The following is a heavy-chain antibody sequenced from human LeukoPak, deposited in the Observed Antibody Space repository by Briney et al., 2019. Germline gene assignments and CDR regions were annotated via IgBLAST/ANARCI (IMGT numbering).Heavy chain of an antibody. CDR2: IKQDGSEE. J-gene: IGHJ4*02. CDR3: ARVYGGSGRG. Sequence: GGSLRLSCAASGLTFSSYWMSWVRQAPGKGLEWAANIKQDGSEEYYVDSVKGRFTISRDNAKNSLYLQMNSLRAEDTAVYYCARVYGGSGRGWGQGTLVTVSS. CDR1: GLTFSSYW. D-gene: IGHD6-19*01. V-gene: IGHV3-7*01.